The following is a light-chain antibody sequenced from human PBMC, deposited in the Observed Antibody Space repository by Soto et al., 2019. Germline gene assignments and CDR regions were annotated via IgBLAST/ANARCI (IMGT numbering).Light chain of an antibody. Sequence: QAVVTQPPSMSGAPGQRVTIPCTGSSSDSGAGYDVHWYQQFPGTAPKLLIYGNINRPSGVPDRFSGSKSGTSASLAITGLQAEDEADYYCQSYDSSLGGSKGVFGGGTKVTVL. CDR2: GNI. V-gene: IGLV1-40*01. J-gene: IGLJ3*02. CDR1: SSDSGAGYD. CDR3: QSYDSSLGGSKGV.